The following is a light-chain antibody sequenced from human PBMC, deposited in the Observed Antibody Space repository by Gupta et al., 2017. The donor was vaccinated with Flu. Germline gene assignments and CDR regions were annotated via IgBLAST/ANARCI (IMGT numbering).Light chain of an antibody. CDR1: SSNIGSSY. V-gene: IGLV1-51*02. CDR3: ATWDSSLSAYV. Sequence: QSVLTQPPSGSAAPGQRVTISFSGSSSNIGSSYVSWYRHLPGTAPQLLIYENNKQPSGIPDRFSGSKSGTSATLGITGLQTGDEADYYCATWDSSLSAYVFGTGTKVTVL. J-gene: IGLJ1*01. CDR2: ENN.